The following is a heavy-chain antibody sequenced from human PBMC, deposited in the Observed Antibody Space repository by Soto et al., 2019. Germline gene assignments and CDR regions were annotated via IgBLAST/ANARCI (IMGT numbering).Heavy chain of an antibody. J-gene: IGHJ4*02. CDR2: IYYSRSA. CDR3: ARLVWFGEFDY. D-gene: IGHD3-10*01. Sequence: QLQLQESGPGLVKPSETLSLTCTVSGGSISSSSYYWGWIRQPPGKGLEWIGSIYYSRSAYSNPSPKSRVTISIDTSKNQFSLKLSSVTAADTAVYYCARLVWFGEFDYWGQGTLVTVSS. CDR1: GGSISSSSYY. V-gene: IGHV4-39*01.